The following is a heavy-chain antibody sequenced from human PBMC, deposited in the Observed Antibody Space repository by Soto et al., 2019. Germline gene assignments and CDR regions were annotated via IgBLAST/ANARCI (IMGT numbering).Heavy chain of an antibody. V-gene: IGHV3-30-3*01. J-gene: IGHJ6*02. D-gene: IGHD7-27*01. CDR2: ISYDGSNK. Sequence: QVQLAESGGGVVQPGRSLRLSCAASGFTFSSYAMHWVRQAPGKGLEWVAVISYDGSNKYYADSVKGRFTISRDNSKNTLYLQMNSLRAEDTAVYYCARETAALGGMDVWGQGTTVTVSS. CDR1: GFTFSSYA. CDR3: ARETAALGGMDV.